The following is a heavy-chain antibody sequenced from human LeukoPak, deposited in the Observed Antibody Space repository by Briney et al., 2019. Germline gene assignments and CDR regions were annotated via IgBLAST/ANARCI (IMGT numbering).Heavy chain of an antibody. Sequence: PGGSLRLSCAASGFTFSDYTINWVRQAAGKGLEWVSAISGSGGSTYYADSVKGRFTISRDNSKNTLYLQMNSLRAEDTAVYYCARDLSSSWYLDYWGQGTLVTVSS. D-gene: IGHD6-13*01. J-gene: IGHJ4*02. V-gene: IGHV3-23*01. CDR2: ISGSGGST. CDR1: GFTFSDYT. CDR3: ARDLSSSWYLDY.